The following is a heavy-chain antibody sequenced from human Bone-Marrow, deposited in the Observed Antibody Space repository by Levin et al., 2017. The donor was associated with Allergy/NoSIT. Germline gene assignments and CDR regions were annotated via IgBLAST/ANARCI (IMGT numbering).Heavy chain of an antibody. CDR2: ISSSGTTI. J-gene: IGHJ6*03. CDR3: ARDQGYCTDGECHYYYMDV. D-gene: IGHD2-8*01. V-gene: IGHV3-48*03. CDR1: GFTFRSYE. Sequence: GGSLRLSCAASGFTFRSYEMNWVRQAPGKGLEWVSYISSSGTTIYYADSVKGRFTISRDNAKNSLYLQMNSLRAEDTALYYCARDQGYCTDGECHYYYMDVWGKGTTVTVSS.